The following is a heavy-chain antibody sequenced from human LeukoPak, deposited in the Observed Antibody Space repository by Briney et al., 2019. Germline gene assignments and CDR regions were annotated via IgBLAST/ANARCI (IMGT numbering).Heavy chain of an antibody. D-gene: IGHD2-2*02. CDR1: GYTFTSYG. V-gene: IGHV1-18*01. J-gene: IGHJ4*02. Sequence: ASVKVSCKAPGYTFTSYGISWVRQAPGQGLEWMGWISAYNGNTNYAQKLQGRVTMTTDTSTSTAYMELRSLRSDDTAVYYCARSEVVPAAISYFDYWGQGTLVTVSS. CDR3: ARSEVVPAAISYFDY. CDR2: ISAYNGNT.